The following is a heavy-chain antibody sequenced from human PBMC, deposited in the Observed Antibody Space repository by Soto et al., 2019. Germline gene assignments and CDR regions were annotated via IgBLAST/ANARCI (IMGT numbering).Heavy chain of an antibody. D-gene: IGHD3-10*01. CDR1: GGLFSSYP. CDR2: ISGYNGNT. V-gene: IGHV1-18*01. Sequence: QEQLVQSGAEVKKPGSSVKVSCKASGGLFSSYPISWVRQVPGQGLEWMGWISGYNGNTAYARNLQDRVTMTIDAPTTTAYMELRSLRSDDTAVYYCARDEGIRGLEFRGLGTLVTVSS. CDR3: ARDEGIRGLEF. J-gene: IGHJ4*02.